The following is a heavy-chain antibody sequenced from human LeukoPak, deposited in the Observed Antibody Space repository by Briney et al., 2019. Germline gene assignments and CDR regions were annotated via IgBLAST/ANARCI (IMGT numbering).Heavy chain of an antibody. CDR2: ISSGGAAT. D-gene: IGHD4-17*01. V-gene: IGHV3-23*01. Sequence: GGSLRLSCAASGFTFSTYGMSWVRQAPGKGLEWVSTISSGGAATYYADSVKGRFTISRDNSKNTLYLQMNSLRAEDTAVYYCASEGDYIPFDYWGQGTLVTVSS. CDR3: ASEGDYIPFDY. J-gene: IGHJ4*02. CDR1: GFTFSTYG.